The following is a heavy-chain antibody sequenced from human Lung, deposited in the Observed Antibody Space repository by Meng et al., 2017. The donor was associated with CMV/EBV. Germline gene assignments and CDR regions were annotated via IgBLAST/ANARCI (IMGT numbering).Heavy chain of an antibody. CDR1: GDSISSGNNY. J-gene: IGHJ4*02. Sequence: QVQLQESGPGLVKPSQTLSLTCSVSGDSISSGNNYWSWIRQPAGKGLEFIGRIYATGSRSYNPSLKSRVTISVDKSNNQFSLRLTSVTAADTAVYYCATLRPNYYYDRILRGPCWGRGTLVTV. V-gene: IGHV4-61*02. CDR3: ATLRPNYYYDRILRGPC. CDR2: IYATGSR. D-gene: IGHD3-22*01.